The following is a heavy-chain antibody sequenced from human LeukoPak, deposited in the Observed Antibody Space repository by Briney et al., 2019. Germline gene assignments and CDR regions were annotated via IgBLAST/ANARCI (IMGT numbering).Heavy chain of an antibody. J-gene: IGHJ5*02. CDR1: GGTFSSYA. CDR2: INPNSGGT. Sequence: ASVRVSCKAFGGTFSSYAISWGRQAPGQGLEWMGWINPNSGGTNYAQKFQGRVTMTRDTSIRPAYLGLSRLRSDDTALYYCARETVYSNLRPKNWFAPWGQGTLVTVSS. D-gene: IGHD4-11*01. CDR3: ARETVYSNLRPKNWFAP. V-gene: IGHV1-2*02.